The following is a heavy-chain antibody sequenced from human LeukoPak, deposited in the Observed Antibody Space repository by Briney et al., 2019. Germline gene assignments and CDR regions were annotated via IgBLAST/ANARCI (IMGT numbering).Heavy chain of an antibody. V-gene: IGHV4-61*01. Sequence: PSETLSLTCSVSGGSVSSGSYYWSWIRQPPGKGLEWIGDIYYSGNTNYNPSLKSRVTISVDTSKNQFSLKLSSVTAADTAVYYCASWPYFPRAYDIDYWGQGALVTVSS. D-gene: IGHD3-9*01. CDR2: IYYSGNT. J-gene: IGHJ4*02. CDR3: ASWPYFPRAYDIDY. CDR1: GGSVSSGSYY.